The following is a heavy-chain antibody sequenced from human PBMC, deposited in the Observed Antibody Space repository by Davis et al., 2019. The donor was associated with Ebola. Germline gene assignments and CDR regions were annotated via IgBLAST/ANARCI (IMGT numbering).Heavy chain of an antibody. Sequence: AASVKVSCKASGYTFTSNGISWVRQAPGQGLEWMGWISAYNGNTAYAQILQGRVTVTRDTSTTTVYMDLSSLRSEDTALYYCTTPGGQDSGYDVFDIWGQGTMVTVSS. J-gene: IGHJ3*02. D-gene: IGHD5-12*01. CDR2: ISAYNGNT. V-gene: IGHV1-18*04. CDR3: TTPGGQDSGYDVFDI. CDR1: GYTFTSNG.